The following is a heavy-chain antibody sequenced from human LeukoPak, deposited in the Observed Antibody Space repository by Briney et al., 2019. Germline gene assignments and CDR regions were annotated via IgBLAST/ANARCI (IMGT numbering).Heavy chain of an antibody. V-gene: IGHV4-59*01. Sequence: SETLSLTCTVSGASISSYYWSWIRQSPGKGLEWIGYIYYTETSYNPSLKSRVTISADTSKNQFSLKLYSVTAADTAVYYCATRKLGNDYWGQGTLVTVSS. CDR1: GASISSYY. CDR3: ATRKLGNDY. CDR2: IYYTET. J-gene: IGHJ4*02. D-gene: IGHD7-27*01.